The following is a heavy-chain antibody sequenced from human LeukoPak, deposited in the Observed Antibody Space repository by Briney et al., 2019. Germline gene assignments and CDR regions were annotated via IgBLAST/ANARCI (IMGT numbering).Heavy chain of an antibody. J-gene: IGHJ4*02. V-gene: IGHV3-21*01. CDR3: ARGSVSSGGGSDFDY. CDR1: GFTFSSTW. D-gene: IGHD6-19*01. CDR2: ISSSSYI. Sequence: GGSLRLSCAASGFTFSSTWMHWVRQAPGKGLEWVSSISSSSYIYYADSVKGRFTISRDNAKNSLYLQMNSLRVEDTAVYYCARGSVSSGGGSDFDYWGQGTLVTVSS.